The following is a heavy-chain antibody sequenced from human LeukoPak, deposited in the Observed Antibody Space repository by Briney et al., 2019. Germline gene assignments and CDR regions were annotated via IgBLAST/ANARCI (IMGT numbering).Heavy chain of an antibody. D-gene: IGHD2-2*01. CDR3: ARDQDIVVGYMDV. Sequence: SETLSLTCTVSGGSISSYYWSWIRQPPGKGLEWIGYIYYSGGTNHNPSLKSRVTISVDTSKNQFSLKLSSVTAADTAVYYCARDQDIVVGYMDVWGKGTTVTVSS. J-gene: IGHJ6*03. CDR1: GGSISSYY. CDR2: IYYSGGT. V-gene: IGHV4-59*01.